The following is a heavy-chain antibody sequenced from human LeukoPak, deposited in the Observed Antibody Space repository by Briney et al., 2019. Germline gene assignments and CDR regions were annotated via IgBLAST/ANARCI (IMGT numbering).Heavy chain of an antibody. D-gene: IGHD6-13*01. V-gene: IGHV3-23*01. J-gene: IGHJ4*02. CDR3: ARDRREAAGTVDY. Sequence: PGGSLRLSCAASGFTFSSYAMSWVRQAPGKGLEWVSAISGSGGSTYYADSVEGRFTISRDNSRNTVYLQMNSLRVDDTALYYCARDRREAAGTVDYWGRGTLVTVSS. CDR1: GFTFSSYA. CDR2: ISGSGGST.